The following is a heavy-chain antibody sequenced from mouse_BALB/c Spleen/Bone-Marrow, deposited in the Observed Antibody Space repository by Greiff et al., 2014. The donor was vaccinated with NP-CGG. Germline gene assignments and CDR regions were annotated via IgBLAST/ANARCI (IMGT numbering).Heavy chain of an antibody. CDR3: ARRDYSFAY. V-gene: IGHV1-54*01. CDR1: GYAFTNYL. CDR2: INPGRGGT. D-gene: IGHD2-13*01. Sequence: VQLVESGAELVRPGTSVKVSCKASGYAFTNYLIEWVKQRPGQGLEWIGVINPGRGGTNYNEKFKGKATLTADKSSSTAYMQLSSLTSDDSAVYFCARRDYSFAYWGQGTLVTVSA. J-gene: IGHJ3*01.